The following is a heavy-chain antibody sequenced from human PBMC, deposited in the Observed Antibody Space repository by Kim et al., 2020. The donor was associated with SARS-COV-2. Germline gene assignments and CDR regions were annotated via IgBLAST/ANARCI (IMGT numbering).Heavy chain of an antibody. Sequence: GGSLRLSCAASGFIFNNYGMHWVRQGPGKGLEWVSSISRSSDGMAYADSVKGRFTISRDNTKNSLYLQMNSLRPADTAFYYCAKDKWTDYYTSDGFYYGSQATLVTASP. CDR3: AKDKWTDYYTSDGFYY. CDR1: GFIFNNYG. V-gene: IGHV3-9*01. D-gene: IGHD3-3*01. J-gene: IGHJ4*02. CDR2: ISRSSDGM.